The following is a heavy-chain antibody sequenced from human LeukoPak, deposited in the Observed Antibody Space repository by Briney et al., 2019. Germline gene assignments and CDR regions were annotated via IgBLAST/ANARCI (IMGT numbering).Heavy chain of an antibody. V-gene: IGHV4-34*01. CDR3: ARGRASWDIVVVPAGWSWFDP. Sequence: PSEALSLTCAVYVGSFSGYYWSWIREPPGKGREWIGEINHSVSTNYNPSLKSRVTISVATSKNQFSLKLSSVNAADTAVYYCARGRASWDIVVVPAGWSWFDPWGQGTLVTVSS. CDR1: VGSFSGYY. CDR2: INHSVST. J-gene: IGHJ5*02. D-gene: IGHD2-2*01.